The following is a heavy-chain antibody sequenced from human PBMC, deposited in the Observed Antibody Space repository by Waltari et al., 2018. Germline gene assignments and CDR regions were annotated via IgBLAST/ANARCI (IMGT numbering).Heavy chain of an antibody. CDR2: INPNSGVT. CDR1: GYTFTGYY. Sequence: QVQLVQSGAEVKKPGASVKVSCKASGYTFTGYYMHWVRQAPGQGLEWVGQINPNSGVTNYAQKFQGRVTMTRDTSISTAYMELSRLRSDDTAVYYCARPRAAAPPYFQHWGQGTLVTVSS. V-gene: IGHV1-2*06. CDR3: ARPRAAAPPYFQH. J-gene: IGHJ1*01. D-gene: IGHD6-13*01.